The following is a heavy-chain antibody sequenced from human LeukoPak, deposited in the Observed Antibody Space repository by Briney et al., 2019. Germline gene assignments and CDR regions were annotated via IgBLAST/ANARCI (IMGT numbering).Heavy chain of an antibody. D-gene: IGHD3-10*01. J-gene: IGHJ4*02. CDR1: GYTFTGYY. Sequence: GASVKVSCKTSGYTFTGYYSHWVRQAPGQGLQWLGWISPNSGDANYAQKFQGRVTMTRDTSISTAYMELSSLRSDDTAVYYCGREGLYFPSGRFIGTVYWGQGTLVTVSS. V-gene: IGHV1-2*02. CDR2: ISPNSGDA. CDR3: GREGLYFPSGRFIGTVY.